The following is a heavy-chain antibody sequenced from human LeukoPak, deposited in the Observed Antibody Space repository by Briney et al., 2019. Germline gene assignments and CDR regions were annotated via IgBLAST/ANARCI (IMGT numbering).Heavy chain of an antibody. CDR1: GFTFSSYS. Sequence: GSLRLSCAASGFTFSSYSMNWVRQPPGKGLEWIGSIYYSGSTYYNPSLKSRVTISVDTSKNQFSLKLSSVTAADTAVYYCAQKYYDFWSGYYHFDYWGQRTLVTVSS. D-gene: IGHD3-3*01. CDR3: AQKYYDFWSGYYHFDY. V-gene: IGHV4-39*07. J-gene: IGHJ4*02. CDR2: IYYSGST.